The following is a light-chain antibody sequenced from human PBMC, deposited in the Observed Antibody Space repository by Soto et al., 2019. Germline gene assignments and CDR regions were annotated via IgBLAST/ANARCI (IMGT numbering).Light chain of an antibody. CDR2: GAS. V-gene: IGKV3D-15*01. Sequence: DIVITQSPSTLSVSPGERSTLSCGARQSVNIYRACYQQKPVQAPRLVICGASYRATGIPARLSGSGSGTEFNLTISSLQSEDFAVYFCQQQDDWLRLTFGGGTKVDIK. CDR3: QQQDDWLRLT. CDR1: QSVNIY. J-gene: IGKJ4*01.